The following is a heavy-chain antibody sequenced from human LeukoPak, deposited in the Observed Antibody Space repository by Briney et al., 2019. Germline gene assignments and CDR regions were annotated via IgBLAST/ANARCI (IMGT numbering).Heavy chain of an antibody. V-gene: IGHV3-30*03. CDR3: ARRREMAKRSLDY. CDR1: KFTFSHYG. J-gene: IGHJ4*02. CDR2: ISSDGSIK. Sequence: GGSLRLSCTASKFTFSHYGMQWVRQAPGKGLEWVAVISSDGSIKVYADSVKGRFTLSRDNAKNSLYLQMNSLRAEDTAVYYCARRREMAKRSLDYWGQGTLVIVSS. D-gene: IGHD5-24*01.